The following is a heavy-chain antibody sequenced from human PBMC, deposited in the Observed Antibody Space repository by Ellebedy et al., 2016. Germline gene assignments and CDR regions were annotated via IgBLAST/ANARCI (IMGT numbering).Heavy chain of an antibody. CDR2: IYYSGST. J-gene: IGHJ6*02. CDR1: GGSISSGGYY. CDR3: AREGVSSGYYFGMDV. D-gene: IGHD3-22*01. V-gene: IGHV4-31*03. Sequence: SETLSLTCTVSGGSISSGGYYWSWIRQHPGKGLEWIGYIYYSGSTYYNPSLKSRVTISVDTSKNQFSLKVSSVTAADTAVYYCAREGVSSGYYFGMDVWGQGTTVTVSS.